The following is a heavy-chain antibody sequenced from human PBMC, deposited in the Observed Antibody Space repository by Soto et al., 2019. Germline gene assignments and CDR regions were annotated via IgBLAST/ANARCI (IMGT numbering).Heavy chain of an antibody. D-gene: IGHD4-4*01. Sequence: QVQLQESGPGLVKPSQSLSLTCDVSGGSISSGGHYWTWIRQHPGQGLEWIGYIFYSGTAYYSPSLKSRVSISGGTPKNQLSLKVTSVTAAATAVYYCARGLSVTTFDFWGQGALVTV. CDR1: GGSISSGGHY. J-gene: IGHJ4*02. V-gene: IGHV4-31*11. CDR3: ARGLSVTTFDF. CDR2: IFYSGTA.